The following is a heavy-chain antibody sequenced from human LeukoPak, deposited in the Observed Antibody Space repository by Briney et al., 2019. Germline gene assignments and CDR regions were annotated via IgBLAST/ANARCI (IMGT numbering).Heavy chain of an antibody. CDR3: ARVKPPITMIVVDYYYGMDD. V-gene: IGHV3-21*04. J-gene: IGHJ6*02. D-gene: IGHD3-22*01. CDR1: GFAFSSHS. CDR2: ISTKSSYI. Sequence: GGSLKLSCEASGFAFSSHSMNWVRPAPGKGLGWVSSISTKSSYIYYADAVKGRFTISRDNAKNSLYLQMNSLRAADTAVYYCARVKPPITMIVVDYYYGMDDWGQGTPVTVSS.